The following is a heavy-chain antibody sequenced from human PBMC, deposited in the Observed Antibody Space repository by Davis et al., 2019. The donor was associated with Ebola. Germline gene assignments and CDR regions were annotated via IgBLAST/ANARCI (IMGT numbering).Heavy chain of an antibody. CDR2: INHSGST. J-gene: IGHJ3*02. V-gene: IGHV4-34*01. CDR1: GGSFSGYY. CDR3: ARGREKGAWYINDAFDI. D-gene: IGHD1-1*01. Sequence: PSETLSLTCAVYGGSFSGYYWSWIRQPPGKGLEWIGEINHSGSTNYNPSLKSRVTISVDTSKNQFSLKLSSVTAADTAVYYCARGREKGAWYINDAFDIWGQGTMVTVSS.